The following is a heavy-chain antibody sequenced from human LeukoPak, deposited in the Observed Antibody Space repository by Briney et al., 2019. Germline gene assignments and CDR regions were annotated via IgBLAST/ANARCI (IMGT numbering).Heavy chain of an antibody. D-gene: IGHD2-8*01. Sequence: SETLSLTCTVSGGSISSYFWSWIRQPPGKGLEWIGYIYYSGSTDYNPSLKSRVTMSVDTSKNQFSLRLSSVTAAATAVYYCAREPPYGLPDNWGQGTLVTVSS. CDR1: GGSISSYF. V-gene: IGHV4-59*01. CDR3: AREPPYGLPDN. CDR2: IYYSGST. J-gene: IGHJ4*02.